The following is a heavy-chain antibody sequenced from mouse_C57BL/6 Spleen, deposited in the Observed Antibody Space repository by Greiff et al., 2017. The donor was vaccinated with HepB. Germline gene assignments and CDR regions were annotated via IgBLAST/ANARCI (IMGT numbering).Heavy chain of an antibody. J-gene: IGHJ4*01. CDR1: GFTFSSYA. D-gene: IGHD1-1*01. CDR3: TRDRYYYGSSAYAMDY. V-gene: IGHV5-9-1*02. Sequence: EVMLVESGEGLVKPGGSLKLSCAASGFTFSSYAMSWVRQTPEKRLEWVAYISSGGDYIYYADTVKGRFTISRDNARNTLYLQMSSLKSEDTAMYYCTRDRYYYGSSAYAMDYWGQGTSVTVSS. CDR2: ISSGGDYI.